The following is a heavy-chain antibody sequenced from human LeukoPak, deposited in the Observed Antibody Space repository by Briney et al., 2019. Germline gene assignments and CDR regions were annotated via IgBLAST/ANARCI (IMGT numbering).Heavy chain of an antibody. CDR2: IYPGDSDT. V-gene: IGHV5-51*01. D-gene: IGHD1-26*01. Sequence: GESLKISRKGSGYSFTSSWIGWVRQMPGKGLEWIGIIYPGDSDTRYSPSFQGQVTISADKSISTAYLQWSSLKASDTAMYYCAIYSDTYYFDHWGQGTLVTVSS. J-gene: IGHJ4*02. CDR1: GYSFTSSW. CDR3: AIYSDTYYFDH.